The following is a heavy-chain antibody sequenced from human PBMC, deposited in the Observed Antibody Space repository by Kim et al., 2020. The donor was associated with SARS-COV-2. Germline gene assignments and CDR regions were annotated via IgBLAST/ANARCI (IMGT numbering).Heavy chain of an antibody. CDR3: ARVLREVRGATSYYFDY. D-gene: IGHD3-10*01. J-gene: IGHJ4*02. Sequence: LKSRVTISVDKSKNQFSLKLSSVTAADTAVYYCARVLREVRGATSYYFDYWGQGTLVTVSS. V-gene: IGHV4-4*02.